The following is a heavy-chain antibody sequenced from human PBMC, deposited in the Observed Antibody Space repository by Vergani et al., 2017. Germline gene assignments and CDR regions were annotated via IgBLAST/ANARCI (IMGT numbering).Heavy chain of an antibody. D-gene: IGHD3-22*01. CDR2: INSDGSST. Sequence: EVQLVESGGGLVQPGGSLRLSCAASGFTFSSYWMHWVRQAPGKGLVWVSRINSDGSSTSYADSVKGRFTISRDNAKNTLYLQMNSLRAEDTAVYYCVTMIVVVNHDAFDIWGQGTMVTVSS. CDR3: VTMIVVVNHDAFDI. J-gene: IGHJ3*02. V-gene: IGHV3-74*01. CDR1: GFTFSSYW.